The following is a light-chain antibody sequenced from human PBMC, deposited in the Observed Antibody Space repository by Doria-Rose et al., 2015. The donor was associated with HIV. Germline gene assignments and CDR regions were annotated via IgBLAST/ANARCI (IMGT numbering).Light chain of an antibody. CDR3: QQYGTSRGT. J-gene: IGKJ5*01. CDR1: QRVKSSY. V-gene: IGKV3-20*01. Sequence: TQSPGTLSLSPGERATLSCRASQRVKSSYLAWYQQKPAQAPRPLIYDASTRATGIPDRFSGSGSGTDFTLTISRLEPEDVAVYYCQQYGTSRGTFGQGTRLEIK. CDR2: DAS.